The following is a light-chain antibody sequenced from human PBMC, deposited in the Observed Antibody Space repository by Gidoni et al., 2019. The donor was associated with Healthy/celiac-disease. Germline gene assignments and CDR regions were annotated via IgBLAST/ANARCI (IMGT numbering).Light chain of an antibody. V-gene: IGKV3-11*01. J-gene: IGKJ2*01. Sequence: EIVLTQSPATLSLSPGERATLSCRASQSVSSYLAWYQQKPGQAPRLLIYDASNRATGIPARFSGSGSGTDFTLTISSLEPEDFAVYYCQQRSNWLPYTFXXXTKLEIK. CDR2: DAS. CDR1: QSVSSY. CDR3: QQRSNWLPYT.